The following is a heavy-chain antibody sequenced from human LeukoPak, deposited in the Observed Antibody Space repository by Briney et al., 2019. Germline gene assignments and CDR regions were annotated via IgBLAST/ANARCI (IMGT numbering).Heavy chain of an antibody. V-gene: IGHV3-23*01. J-gene: IGHJ4*02. CDR3: AKAVVGVAAIAY. CDR1: GFTFSNYA. D-gene: IGHD2-15*01. Sequence: GGSLRLSCAASGFTFSNYAMSWVRQVPGKGLEWVSAISVGGSTYYADSVRCRFTISRDNSKNTLCLQMNTLRAEDTALYYCAKAVVGVAAIAYWGRGTLVTVSS. CDR2: ISVGGST.